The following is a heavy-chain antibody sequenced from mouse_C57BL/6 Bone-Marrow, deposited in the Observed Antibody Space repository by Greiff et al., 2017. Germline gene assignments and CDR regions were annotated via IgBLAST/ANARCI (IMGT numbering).Heavy chain of an antibody. V-gene: IGHV5-16*01. CDR3: AREGDGSSYDWYFDV. CDR2: INYDGSST. D-gene: IGHD1-1*01. CDR1: GFTFSDYY. J-gene: IGHJ1*03. Sequence: EVQRVESEGGLVQPGSSMKLSCTASGFTFSDYYMAWVRQVPEKGLEWVANINYDGSSTYYLDSLKSRFIISRDNAKNILYLQMSSLKSEDTATYYCAREGDGSSYDWYFDVWGTGTTVTVSS.